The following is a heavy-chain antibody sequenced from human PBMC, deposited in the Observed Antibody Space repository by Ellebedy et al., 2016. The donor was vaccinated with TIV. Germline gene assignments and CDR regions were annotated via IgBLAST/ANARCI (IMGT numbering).Heavy chain of an antibody. J-gene: IGHJ4*02. D-gene: IGHD2-21*01. Sequence: PGGSLRLSCAASGFTFSGHWMHWVRQAPGRGLVWVSRISNDGSSTSYADSVKGRFTISRDNAKNTLYLQMNSLRVEDTAAYCCTPWGLGGYWGQGTLVTVSS. CDR1: GFTFSGHW. CDR2: ISNDGSST. CDR3: TPWGLGGY. V-gene: IGHV3-74*01.